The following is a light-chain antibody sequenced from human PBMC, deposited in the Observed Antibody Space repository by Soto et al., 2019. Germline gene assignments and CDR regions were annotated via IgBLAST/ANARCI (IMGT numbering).Light chain of an antibody. CDR1: QSVSSH. Sequence: EIVMTQSPATLSASPGERATLSCRASQSVSSHLAWYEQKPGQAPRLLIYDASNRATGIPARFSGSGSGTDFTLTVSSLEPEDFAVYYCQQYGSSPVTFGQGTKVDIK. V-gene: IGKV3D-15*01. J-gene: IGKJ1*01. CDR2: DAS. CDR3: QQYGSSPVT.